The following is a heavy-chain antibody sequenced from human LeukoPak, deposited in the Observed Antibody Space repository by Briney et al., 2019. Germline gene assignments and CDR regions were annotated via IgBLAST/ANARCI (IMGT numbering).Heavy chain of an antibody. CDR2: INHSGST. V-gene: IGHV4-34*01. CDR3: ARAMNSSSSGRYYFDY. Sequence: QASETLSLTCAVYGGSFSGYYWSWIRQPPGKGLEWIGEINHSGSTNYNPSLKSRVTISVDTSKKQFSLKLSSVTAADTAVCYCARAMNSSSSGRYYFDYWGQGTLVTVSS. D-gene: IGHD6-6*01. J-gene: IGHJ4*02. CDR1: GGSFSGYY.